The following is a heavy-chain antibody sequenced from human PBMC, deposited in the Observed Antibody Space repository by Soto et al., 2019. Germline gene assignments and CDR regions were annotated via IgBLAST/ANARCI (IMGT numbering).Heavy chain of an antibody. CDR3: AKTRQKTDSSSLDY. D-gene: IGHD6-13*01. V-gene: IGHV4-39*01. J-gene: IGHJ4*02. Sequence: SETLSLTCTVSSGSISSSDYYWAWLRQPPGEGLEWIGSIYYTGSAYYNPSLKSRFTISVDTSKNQVSLRLTSVTATETAVYYCAKTRQKTDSSSLDYWGQGTLVTVSS. CDR1: SGSISSSDYY. CDR2: IYYTGSA.